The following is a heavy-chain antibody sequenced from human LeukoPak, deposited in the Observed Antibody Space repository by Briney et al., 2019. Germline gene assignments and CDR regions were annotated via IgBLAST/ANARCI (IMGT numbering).Heavy chain of an antibody. V-gene: IGHV3-49*03. J-gene: IGHJ4*02. CDR2: SSSRAYGETT. D-gene: IGHD2-2*01. Sequence: GGSLRLSCIASGFTFGDYSINRIRQAPGKGLEWVALSSSRAYGETTEYAASVKGRFTISRDASTAIAYLQMNRLKSEDTAFYFCTRGQTVVGAKYYFDHWGQGTLVTVSS. CDR1: GFTFGDYS. CDR3: TRGQTVVGAKYYFDH.